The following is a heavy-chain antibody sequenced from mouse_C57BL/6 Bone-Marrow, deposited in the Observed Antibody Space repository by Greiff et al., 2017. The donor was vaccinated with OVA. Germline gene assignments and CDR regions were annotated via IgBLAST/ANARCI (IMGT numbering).Heavy chain of an antibody. D-gene: IGHD2-10*01. CDR2: IYPGDGDT. Sequence: QVQLQQSGPELVKPGASVKISCKASGYAFSSSWMNWVKQRPGKGLEWIGRIYPGDGDTNYNGKFKGKATLTADKSSSTAYMQLSSLTSEDSAVYFCATSYPYSFMDYWGQGTSGTVSS. V-gene: IGHV1-82*01. J-gene: IGHJ4*01. CDR1: GYAFSSSW. CDR3: ATSYPYSFMDY.